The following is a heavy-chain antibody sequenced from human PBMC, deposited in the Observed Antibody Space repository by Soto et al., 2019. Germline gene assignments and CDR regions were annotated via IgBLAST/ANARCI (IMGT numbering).Heavy chain of an antibody. CDR2: IYYSGST. V-gene: IGHV4-31*03. J-gene: IGHJ4*02. CDR3: ARDARYSSSSQVFDY. Sequence: SETLSLTCTVSGGSISSGGYYWSWIRQHPGKGLEWIGYIYYSGSTYYNPSLKSRVTISVHTSKNQFSLKLSSVTAADTAVYYCARDARYSSSSQVFDYWGQGTLVTVSS. CDR1: GGSISSGGYY. D-gene: IGHD6-6*01.